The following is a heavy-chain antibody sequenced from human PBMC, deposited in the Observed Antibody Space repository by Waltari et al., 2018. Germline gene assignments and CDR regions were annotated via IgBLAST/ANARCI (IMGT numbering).Heavy chain of an antibody. D-gene: IGHD5-12*01. J-gene: IGHJ3*01. Sequence: QLQLQESGPGLVKPSETLTLTCAVSGRSLTRNRYYRCWLRQPPGQGLEGIWTSSCTGSTSSSPALKSRVTISRDTSKNQLSLTLGSVTAADTALYYCATYIGASVGTAAFDVWGQGTMVTVSS. CDR2: SSCTGST. CDR3: ATYIGASVGTAAFDV. V-gene: IGHV4-39*01. CDR1: GRSLTRNRYY.